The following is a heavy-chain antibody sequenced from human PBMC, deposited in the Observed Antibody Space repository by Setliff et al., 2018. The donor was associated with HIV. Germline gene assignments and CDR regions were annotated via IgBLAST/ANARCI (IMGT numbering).Heavy chain of an antibody. CDR3: ARAAAGYFDY. D-gene: IGHD6-13*01. V-gene: IGHV3-21*01. CDR1: GFTFSRNS. CDR2: ISSSSSYI. J-gene: IGHJ4*02. Sequence: PGGSLSLSCAASGFTFSRNSMNWVRQAPGKGLEWVSSISSSSSYIYYADSVKGRFTTSRDNAKNSLYLQMSSLRVEDTAVYYCARAAAGYFDYWGQGTLVTVSS.